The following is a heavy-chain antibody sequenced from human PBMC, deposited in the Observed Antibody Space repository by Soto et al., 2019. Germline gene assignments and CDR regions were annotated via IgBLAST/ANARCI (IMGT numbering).Heavy chain of an antibody. V-gene: IGHV3-23*01. J-gene: IGHJ3*02. CDR1: GFIFSSYA. D-gene: IGHD5-12*01. CDR3: ATEPPKYSASDYPCI. Sequence: PGGSLRLSCAASGFIFSSYAMSWVRQAPGKGLEWVSAISGSDDVTYYADSVKGRFTISRDNSKNTLYLQLNSLRAEDAALYYCATEPPKYSASDYPCIWGQGTMVTVSS. CDR2: ISGSDDVT.